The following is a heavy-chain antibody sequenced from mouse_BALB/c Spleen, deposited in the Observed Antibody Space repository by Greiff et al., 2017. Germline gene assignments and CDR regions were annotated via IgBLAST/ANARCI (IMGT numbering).Heavy chain of an antibody. CDR3: TMVTTGETWFAY. D-gene: IGHD2-2*01. Sequence: VQLKESGAELVRSGASVKLSCTASGFNIKDYYMHWVKQRPEQGLEWIGWIDPENGDTEYAPKFQGKATMTADTSSNTAYLQLSSLTSEDTAVYYCTMVTTGETWFAYWGQGTLVTVSA. CDR1: GFNIKDYY. V-gene: IGHV14-4*02. CDR2: IDPENGDT. J-gene: IGHJ3*01.